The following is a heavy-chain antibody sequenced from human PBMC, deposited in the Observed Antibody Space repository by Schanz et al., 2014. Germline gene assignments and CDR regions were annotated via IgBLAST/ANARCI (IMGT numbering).Heavy chain of an antibody. V-gene: IGHV1-2*06. CDR1: GYTFTGSY. Sequence: QVQLVQSGAEVQKPGASVMLSCKASGYTFTGSYMYWMRQAPGQGLEWAGRINPNSGGANYAQKFQGRVTMTTDTSVSTAYMELSRLTSDDTAVYYCARGDRIVDYWGQGTLVTVSS. CDR2: INPNSGGA. J-gene: IGHJ4*02. D-gene: IGHD3-22*01. CDR3: ARGDRIVDY.